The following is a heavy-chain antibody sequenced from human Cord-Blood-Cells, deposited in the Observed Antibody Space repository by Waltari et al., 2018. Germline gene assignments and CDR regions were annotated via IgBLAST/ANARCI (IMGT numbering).Heavy chain of an antibody. Sequence: QLQLQESGPGLVKPSETLSPTCTVPGGSISSSSYYWGWIRQPPGKGLEWIGSIYYSGSTYYNPSLKSRVTISVDTSKNQFSLKLSSVTAADTAVYYCARRGYCSGGSCYGLYYFDYWGQGTLVTVSS. D-gene: IGHD2-15*01. J-gene: IGHJ4*02. CDR1: GGSISSSSYY. CDR2: IYYSGST. V-gene: IGHV4-39*01. CDR3: ARRGYCSGGSCYGLYYFDY.